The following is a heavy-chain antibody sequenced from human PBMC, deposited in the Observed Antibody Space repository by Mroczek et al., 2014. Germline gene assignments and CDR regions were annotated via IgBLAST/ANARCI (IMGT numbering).Heavy chain of an antibody. CDR1: GYTFTSYD. V-gene: IGHV1-8*01. D-gene: IGHD3-10*01. Sequence: QVQLVESGAEVKKPGASVKVSCKASGYTFTSYDINWVRQATGQGLEWMGWMNPNSGNTGYAQKFQGRVTMTRNTSISTAYMELSSLRSEDTAVYYCARGNVLLWFGESPGAFDIWGQGTMVTVSS. CDR3: ARGNVLLWFGESPGAFDI. CDR2: MNPNSGNT. J-gene: IGHJ3*02.